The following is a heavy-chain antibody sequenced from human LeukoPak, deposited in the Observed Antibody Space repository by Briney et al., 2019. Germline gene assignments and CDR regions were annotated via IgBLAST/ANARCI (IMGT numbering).Heavy chain of an antibody. CDR3: AGTYCGGDCNDAFDI. CDR1: GYTFTSYD. Sequence: ASVKVSCKASGYTFTSYDISWVRQAPGQGLEWMGWISAYNGNTNYAQKLQGRVTMTTDTSTSTAYMELRSLRSDDTAVYYCAGTYCGGDCNDAFDIWGQGTMVTVSS. D-gene: IGHD2-21*02. V-gene: IGHV1-18*01. J-gene: IGHJ3*02. CDR2: ISAYNGNT.